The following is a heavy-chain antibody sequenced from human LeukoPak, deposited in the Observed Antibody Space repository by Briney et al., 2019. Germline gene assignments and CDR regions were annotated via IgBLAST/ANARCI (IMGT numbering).Heavy chain of an antibody. J-gene: IGHJ6*03. CDR3: TRVRYSSSYYYYYYYMDV. V-gene: IGHV4-34*01. Sequence: SETLSLTCAVYGGSFSGYYCSWIRQPPGKGLEWIGEINHSGSTNYNPSLKSRVTISVDTSKNQFSLKLSSVTAADTAVYYCTRVRYSSSYYYYYYYMDVWGKGTTVTVSS. CDR1: GGSFSGYY. CDR2: INHSGST. D-gene: IGHD6-6*01.